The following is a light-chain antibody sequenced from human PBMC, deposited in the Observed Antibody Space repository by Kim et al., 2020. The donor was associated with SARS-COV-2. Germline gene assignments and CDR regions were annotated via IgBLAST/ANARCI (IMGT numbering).Light chain of an antibody. Sequence: ELTQPPSASGTPGQRVTISCSGSSSNIGSKTVNWYQQVPGAAPKLLIYTNNQRPSGVPDRFSGSKSCTSASLAISGLQSEDEADYYCVAWDDSLNGLVFGGGTQLTVL. J-gene: IGLJ3*02. CDR1: SSNIGSKT. CDR3: VAWDDSLNGLV. CDR2: TNN. V-gene: IGLV1-44*01.